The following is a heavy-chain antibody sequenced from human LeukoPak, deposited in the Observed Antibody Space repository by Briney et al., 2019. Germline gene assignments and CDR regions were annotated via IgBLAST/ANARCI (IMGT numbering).Heavy chain of an antibody. J-gene: IGHJ4*02. D-gene: IGHD3-16*01. CDR2: IYPGDSDT. CDR3: ARARQSGSYAGFAH. Sequence: GESLKISCQGSGYSFANYWTAWVRQMPGKGLEWMGIIYPGDSDTRVSPSFRGRVTMSADKSVSTAHLQLNNLKASDTAMYYCARARQSGSYAGFAHWGPGTLVTVSS. CDR1: GYSFANYW. V-gene: IGHV5-51*01.